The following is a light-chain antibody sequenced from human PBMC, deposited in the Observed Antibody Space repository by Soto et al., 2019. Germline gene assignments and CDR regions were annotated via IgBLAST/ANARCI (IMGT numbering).Light chain of an antibody. Sequence: QSVLTQPPSASGTPGQRVTISCSGTSSNIGTYTVNWYQQLPGTAPKLLIYTDYQRPSGVPDRLSGSKSGTSASLAINGLHSEDEADYYCASWDDNLNGGVFGGGTKLTVL. CDR1: SSNIGTYT. CDR3: ASWDDNLNGGV. J-gene: IGLJ3*02. CDR2: TDY. V-gene: IGLV1-44*01.